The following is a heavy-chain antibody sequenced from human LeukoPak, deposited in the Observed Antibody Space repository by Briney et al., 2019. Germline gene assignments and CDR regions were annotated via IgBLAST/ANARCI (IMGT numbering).Heavy chain of an antibody. V-gene: IGHV3-48*04. Sequence: GGSLRLSCAASGFTFSSYSMNWVRQAPGKGLEWVSSSSSSGSTIHYADSVKGRFTISRDNAKNSLYLQMNSLRAEDTAVYYCARTKEMATISYFDSWGQGTLVTVSS. D-gene: IGHD5-24*01. CDR1: GFTFSSYS. CDR3: ARTKEMATISYFDS. CDR2: SSSSGSTI. J-gene: IGHJ4*02.